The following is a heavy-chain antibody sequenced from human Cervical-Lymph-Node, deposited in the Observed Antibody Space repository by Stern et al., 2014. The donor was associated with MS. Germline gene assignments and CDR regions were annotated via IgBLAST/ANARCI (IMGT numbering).Heavy chain of an antibody. CDR2: MNPNSGNT. Sequence: QVQLVQSGAEVKKPGASVKVSCKASGYTFTSYDINWVRQATGQGLEWMGWMNPNSGNTGYAQKCQGRVPMTRNTSISTAYMELSSLRSEDTAVYYCARDCKLRRFGSRGGFDPWGQGTLVTVSS. CDR1: GYTFTSYD. V-gene: IGHV1-8*01. J-gene: IGHJ5*02. CDR3: ARDCKLRRFGSRGGFDP. D-gene: IGHD3-10*01.